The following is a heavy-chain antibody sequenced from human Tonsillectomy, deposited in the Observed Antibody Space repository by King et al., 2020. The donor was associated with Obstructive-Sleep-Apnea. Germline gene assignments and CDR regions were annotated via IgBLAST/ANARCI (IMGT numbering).Heavy chain of an antibody. CDR1: GGTFSNYA. CDR3: SRYVVGTVGATVGATDPPEYYFHY. V-gene: IGHV1-69*04. CDR2: IIPILGVA. D-gene: IGHD1-26*01. J-gene: IGHJ4*02. Sequence: QLVQSGAEMKKPGSSVKVSCKASGGTFSNYAIIWVRQAPGQGLEWMGGIIPILGVANHAQKFQGRVTIAAVTSTNTSYMELSSLTSEDTAVYYLSRYVVGTVGATVGATDPPEYYFHYWGQGTLVTVSS.